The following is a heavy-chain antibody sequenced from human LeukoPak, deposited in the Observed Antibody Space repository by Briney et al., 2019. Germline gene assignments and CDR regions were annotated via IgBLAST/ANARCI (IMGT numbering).Heavy chain of an antibody. CDR2: ISAYNGNT. V-gene: IGHV1-18*01. J-gene: IGHJ5*02. D-gene: IGHD5-18*01. CDR1: GYTFTSYG. Sequence: ASVKVSCKASGYTFTSYGISWVRQAPGQGLEWMGWISAYNGNTNYAQKLQGRVTMTTDTSTSTAYMELRSLRSEDTAVYYCATRGYSYGPEDNWFDPWGQGTLVTVSS. CDR3: ATRGYSYGPEDNWFDP.